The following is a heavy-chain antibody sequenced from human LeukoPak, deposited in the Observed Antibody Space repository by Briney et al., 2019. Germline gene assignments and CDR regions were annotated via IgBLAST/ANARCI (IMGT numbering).Heavy chain of an antibody. V-gene: IGHV3-15*01. CDR3: TTDPAGDSFEY. J-gene: IGHJ4*02. Sequence: PGGSLRLSCEASGFSFKYAWTSWARQAPGKGLEWIGRIKSKTDGGTTEYAAPVKGRFTISRDDSKNTFYLQLNSLEMEDTAVYYCTTDPAGDSFEYWGQGTLVTVSS. CDR2: IKSKTDGGTT. D-gene: IGHD4-17*01. CDR1: GFSFKYAW.